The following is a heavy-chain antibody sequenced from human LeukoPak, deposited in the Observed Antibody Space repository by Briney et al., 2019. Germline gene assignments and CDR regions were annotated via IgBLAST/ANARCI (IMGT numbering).Heavy chain of an antibody. CDR3: AKDTVKVTTIRRVPHYMDV. D-gene: IGHD5-12*01. V-gene: IGHV3-23*01. CDR2: INGSGGST. CDR1: GFTFSSYA. Sequence: PGGSLRLSCAASGFTFSSYAMSWVRQAPGKGLEWVSDINGSGGSTYYADSVKGRFTISRDNSKNTLYLQMNSLRAEDTAVYYCAKDTVKVTTIRRVPHYMDVWGKGTTVTISS. J-gene: IGHJ6*03.